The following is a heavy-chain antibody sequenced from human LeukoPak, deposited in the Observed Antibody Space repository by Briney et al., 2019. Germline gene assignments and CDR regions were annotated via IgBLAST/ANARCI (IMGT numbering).Heavy chain of an antibody. V-gene: IGHV1-2*02. J-gene: IGHJ5*02. CDR2: INPNSGGT. CDR3: ARETLVVVTAIPDSGNWFDP. D-gene: IGHD2-21*02. Sequence: ASVKVSCKASGYTFTGYYMHWVRQAPGQGLEWMGWINPNSGGTNYAQKFQGRVTMTRDTSISTAYMELSRLRSDDTAVYYCARETLVVVTAIPDSGNWFDPWGQGTLVIVSS. CDR1: GYTFTGYY.